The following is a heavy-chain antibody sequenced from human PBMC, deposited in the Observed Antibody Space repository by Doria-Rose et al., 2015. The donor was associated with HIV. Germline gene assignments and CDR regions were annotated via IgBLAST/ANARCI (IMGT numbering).Heavy chain of an antibody. Sequence: SGFTFCDYTMSWVRPSPGKGLEWVGFIRTKAYFGTPEYVASVKGRFTISRDDSKNIAYLQMTSLKTEDTAVYFCTRDNGGAAVGASYYWGQGTLVTVSS. V-gene: IGHV3-49*04. CDR2: IRTKAYFGTP. CDR1: GFTFCDYT. J-gene: IGHJ4*02. D-gene: IGHD1-26*01. CDR3: TRDNGGAAVGASYY.